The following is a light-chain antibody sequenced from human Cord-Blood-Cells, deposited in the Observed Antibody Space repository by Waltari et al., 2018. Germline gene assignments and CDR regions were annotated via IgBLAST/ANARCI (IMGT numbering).Light chain of an antibody. CDR3: QQDNNSIT. Sequence: VMPQSPATLSVSPGERATLPCSASQSVSSNLAWYQQKPGQAPRLLIYGAFTRATGIPARFSGSGSGTEFTLTISSLQSEDFAFYYCQQDNNSITVGPGTKVDIK. J-gene: IGKJ3*01. V-gene: IGKV3-15*01. CDR1: QSVSSN. CDR2: GAF.